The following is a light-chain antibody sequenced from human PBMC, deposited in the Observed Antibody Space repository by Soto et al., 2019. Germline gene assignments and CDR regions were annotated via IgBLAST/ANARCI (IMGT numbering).Light chain of an antibody. J-gene: IGLJ1*01. CDR1: SSDVGGYNY. V-gene: IGLV2-8*01. CDR2: DVN. CDR3: SSYAGSNNFV. Sequence: QSALTQPPSASGSPGQSVTISCTGTSSDVGGYNYVSWYQHHPGKAPKLMIYDVNKRPSGVPDRFSGSKSGNTASLTVSGLQAEDEADYYCSSYAGSNNFVFGTGTKVTVL.